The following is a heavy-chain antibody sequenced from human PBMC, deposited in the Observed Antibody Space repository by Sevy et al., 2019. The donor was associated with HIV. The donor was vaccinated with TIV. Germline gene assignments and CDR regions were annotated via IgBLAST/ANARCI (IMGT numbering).Heavy chain of an antibody. CDR1: GFTFSSYV. Sequence: GGSLRLSCTASGFTFSSYVISWVRQAPGKGLEWVSTISASGGSTYCADSVKGRFTISKDNSKKNVYLDMNSLRAEDTAIFYCAKEVTTGYLWGQGTLVTVSS. V-gene: IGHV3-23*01. CDR2: ISASGGST. D-gene: IGHD3-9*01. J-gene: IGHJ4*02. CDR3: AKEVTTGYL.